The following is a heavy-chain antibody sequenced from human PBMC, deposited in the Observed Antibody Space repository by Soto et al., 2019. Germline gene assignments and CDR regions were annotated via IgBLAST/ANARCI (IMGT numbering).Heavy chain of an antibody. J-gene: IGHJ3*02. CDR1: GFTFSNYA. CDR3: AKDSGDSSTWANDALDI. CDR2: LSGSGGST. V-gene: IGHV3-23*01. Sequence: PGGSLRLSCAASGFTFSNYAMSWVRQAPGKGLEWVSTLSGSGGSTYYADSVKGRFTISRDNSKNTLFLQLNSLRADDTAVYYCAKDSGDSSTWANDALDIWGQGTMVTVSS. D-gene: IGHD6-13*01.